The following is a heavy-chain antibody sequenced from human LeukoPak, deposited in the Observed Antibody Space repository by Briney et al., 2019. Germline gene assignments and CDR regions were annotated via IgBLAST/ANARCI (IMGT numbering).Heavy chain of an antibody. CDR1: GYTFTSYD. J-gene: IGHJ3*02. D-gene: IGHD3-22*01. Sequence: GASVRVSCKASGYTFTSYDINWVRQAPGQGLEWMGWMNPNSGNTGYAQKFQGRVTMTRNTSISTAYMELSSLRSEDTAVHYCARSRNYYDSSGFLTLDAFDIWGQGTMVTVSS. CDR3: ARSRNYYDSSGFLTLDAFDI. CDR2: MNPNSGNT. V-gene: IGHV1-8*01.